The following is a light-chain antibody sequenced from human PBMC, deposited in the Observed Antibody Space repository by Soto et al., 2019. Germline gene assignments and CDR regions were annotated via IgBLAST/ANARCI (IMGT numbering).Light chain of an antibody. Sequence: EIVLTQSPGTLSLSPGERATLSCRASQSVSSSYLAWYQQKPGQAPRLLIYGASSRATGTPDRFSGSGSGTEFTLTISSLQSEDFAVYYCQHYKTWPLAFGGGTKVDIK. V-gene: IGKV3-20*01. J-gene: IGKJ4*01. CDR2: GAS. CDR1: QSVSSSY. CDR3: QHYKTWPLA.